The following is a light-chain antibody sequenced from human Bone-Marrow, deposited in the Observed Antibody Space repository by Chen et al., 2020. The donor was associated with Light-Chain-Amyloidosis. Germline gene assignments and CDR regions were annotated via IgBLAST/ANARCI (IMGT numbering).Light chain of an antibody. CDR3: SSYTIKNTLV. CDR2: EVT. CDR1: SSDVGGDNH. V-gene: IGLV2-14*01. Sequence: QSALTQPASVSGSPGQSITISCTGTSSDVGGDNHVSWYQQHPDKAPKLMIYEVTNRPSWVPDRVSGYRSDNTASLTISGIQPEDEADYFCSSYTIKNTLVFGSGTRVPVL. J-gene: IGLJ1*01.